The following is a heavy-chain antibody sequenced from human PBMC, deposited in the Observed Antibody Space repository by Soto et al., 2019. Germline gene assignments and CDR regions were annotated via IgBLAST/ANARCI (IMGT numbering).Heavy chain of an antibody. V-gene: IGHV4-59*08. CDR3: ARLTVTRFFDY. J-gene: IGHJ4*02. CDR2: IYYSGST. D-gene: IGHD4-17*01. CDR1: GVSISSYY. Sequence: SETLSLTCTVSGVSISSYYWSWIRQPPGKGLEWIGYIYYSGSTNYNPSLKSRVTISVDTSKNQFSLKLSSVTAADTAVYYCARLTVTRFFDYWGQGTLVTVSP.